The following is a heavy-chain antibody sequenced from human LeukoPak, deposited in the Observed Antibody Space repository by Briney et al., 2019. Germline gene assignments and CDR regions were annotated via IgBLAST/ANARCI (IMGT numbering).Heavy chain of an antibody. J-gene: IGHJ4*02. V-gene: IGHV1-18*01. CDR3: ARDLPCGGDCYPGDY. Sequence: GASVKVSCKASGYTFTSYGISWVRQAPGHGLEWMGWISAYNGNTNYAQKLQGRVTMTTDTSTSTAYMELRSLRSDDTAVYYCARDLPCGGDCYPGDYWGQGTLVTVSS. CDR1: GYTFTSYG. CDR2: ISAYNGNT. D-gene: IGHD2-21*02.